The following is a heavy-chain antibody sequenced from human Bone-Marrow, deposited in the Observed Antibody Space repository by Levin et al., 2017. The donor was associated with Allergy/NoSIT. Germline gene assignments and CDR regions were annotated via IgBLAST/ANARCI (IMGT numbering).Heavy chain of an antibody. V-gene: IGHV3-23*01. J-gene: IGHJ4*02. Sequence: GGSLRLSCAASGFNFSKYIMTWVRQAPGKGLEWVAGISASGDGSYYADSVKGRFTILRDNSKDTLSLEMVNLRVDDTALYYCAILPNDFWGQGSLVTVSS. CDR2: ISASGDGS. CDR3: AILPNDF. D-gene: IGHD3/OR15-3a*01. CDR1: GFNFSKYI.